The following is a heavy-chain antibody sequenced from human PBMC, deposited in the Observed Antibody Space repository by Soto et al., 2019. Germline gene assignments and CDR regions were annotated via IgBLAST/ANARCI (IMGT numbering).Heavy chain of an antibody. D-gene: IGHD6-13*01. J-gene: IGHJ5*02. Sequence: PSETLSLTCAVSGGSISSGGYSWSWIRQPPGKGLDWIGYIYHSGSTYYNPSLKSRVTISVDRSKNQFSLKLSSVTAADTAVYYCARDRGAAGTWGWFDPWGQGTLVTVS. CDR2: IYHSGST. V-gene: IGHV4-30-2*01. CDR3: ARDRGAAGTWGWFDP. CDR1: GGSISSGGYS.